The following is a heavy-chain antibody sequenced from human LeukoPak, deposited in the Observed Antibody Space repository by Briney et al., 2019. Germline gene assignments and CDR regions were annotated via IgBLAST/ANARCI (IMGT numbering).Heavy chain of an antibody. V-gene: IGHV4-61*02. J-gene: IGHJ6*03. Sequence: SETLSLTCTVSGGSISSGSYYWSWIRQPAGKGLEWIGRIYTSGSTNYNPSLKSRVTISVDTSKNQFSLKLSSVTAADTAVYYCARAGAHKRLYYYYYYYMDVWGKGTTVTVSS. CDR2: IYTSGST. CDR1: GGSISSGSYY. CDR3: ARAGAHKRLYYYYYYYMDV. D-gene: IGHD3-16*01.